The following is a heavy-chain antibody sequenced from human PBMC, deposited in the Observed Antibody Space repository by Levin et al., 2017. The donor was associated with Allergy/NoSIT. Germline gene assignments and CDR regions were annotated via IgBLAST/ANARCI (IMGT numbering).Heavy chain of an antibody. CDR2: INSDGSTT. Sequence: GGSLRLSCAASGFTFRSYWMHWVRRAPGKGLLWVSRINSDGSTTNYADSVKGRFTVSRDNAKNTLYLQMNSLRVEDTAVYYCVRDIGRGSGNWGQGTLVTVSS. J-gene: IGHJ4*02. V-gene: IGHV3-74*01. CDR3: VRDIGRGSGN. D-gene: IGHD3-10*01. CDR1: GFTFRSYW.